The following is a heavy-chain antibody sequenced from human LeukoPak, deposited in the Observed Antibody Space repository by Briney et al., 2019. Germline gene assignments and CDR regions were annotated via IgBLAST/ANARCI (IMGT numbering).Heavy chain of an antibody. CDR1: GGSFSGYY. CDR2: INHSGST. D-gene: IGHD4-17*01. Sequence: SETLSLTCAVYGGSFSGYYWSWLRQPPGKGLEWGGEINHSGSTNYNPSLKSRVTISVDTSKTQFSLKLSSVTAADTAVYYCASLRGDYADAFDIWGQGTMVTVSS. V-gene: IGHV4-34*01. CDR3: ASLRGDYADAFDI. J-gene: IGHJ3*02.